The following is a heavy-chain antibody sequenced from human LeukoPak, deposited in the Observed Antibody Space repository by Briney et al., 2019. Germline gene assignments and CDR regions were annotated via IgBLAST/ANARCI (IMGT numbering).Heavy chain of an antibody. CDR2: INPSGGST. CDR1: GYTFTSYY. V-gene: IGHV1-46*01. D-gene: IGHD6-13*01. Sequence: ASVKVSCKASGYTFTSYYMHWVRQAPGQGPEWMGIINPSGGSTSYAQKFQGRVTMTRDTSTSTVYMELSSLRSEDTAVYYCARVVEPFSSSWYLDAFDIWGQGTMVTVSS. CDR3: ARVVEPFSSSWYLDAFDI. J-gene: IGHJ3*02.